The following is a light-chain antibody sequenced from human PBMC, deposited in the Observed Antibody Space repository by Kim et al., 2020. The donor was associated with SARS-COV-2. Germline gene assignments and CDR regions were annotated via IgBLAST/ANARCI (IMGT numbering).Light chain of an antibody. CDR2: AAS. J-gene: IGKJ1*01. V-gene: IGKV1-39*01. CDR3: QQSYRT. Sequence: SLSASVGDRVTITCRASQSISSYLNWNQQKPGKAPKLLIYAASSLQSGVPSRFSGSGSGTDFTLTISSLQPEDFATYYCQQSYRTFGQGTKVDIK. CDR1: QSISSY.